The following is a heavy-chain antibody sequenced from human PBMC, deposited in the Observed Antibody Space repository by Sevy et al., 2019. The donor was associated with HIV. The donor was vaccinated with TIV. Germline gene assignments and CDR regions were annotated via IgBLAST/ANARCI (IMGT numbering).Heavy chain of an antibody. CDR3: AKAVGSLGRYGLDV. D-gene: IGHD6-13*01. J-gene: IGHJ6*02. V-gene: IGHV3-30*18. CDR2: ISYDGSNK. Sequence: GGSLRLSCAASEVTFSSYGMHWVRQAPGKGLEWVAVISYDGSNKYYADSVKGRFTISRDNSKNTLYLQMNRLRAEDTAVYYCAKAVGSLGRYGLDVWGQGTTVTVSS. CDR1: EVTFSSYG.